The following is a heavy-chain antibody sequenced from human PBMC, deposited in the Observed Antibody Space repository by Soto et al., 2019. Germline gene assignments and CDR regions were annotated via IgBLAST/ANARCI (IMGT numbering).Heavy chain of an antibody. D-gene: IGHD7-27*01. Sequence: QLQLQESGSGLVKPSQTLSLTCAVSGGSISSGGYSWSWIRQPPGKGLEWIGYFYHRGSTYYNPSLQSRVTISVDRSENQFSLKLSSVTAADTDVYYCARVTGPWGQGTLVTVSS. CDR3: ARVTGP. CDR1: GGSISSGGYS. V-gene: IGHV4-30-2*01. J-gene: IGHJ5*02. CDR2: FYHRGST.